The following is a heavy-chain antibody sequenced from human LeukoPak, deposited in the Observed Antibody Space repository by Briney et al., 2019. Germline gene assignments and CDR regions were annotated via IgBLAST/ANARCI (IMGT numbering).Heavy chain of an antibody. V-gene: IGHV1-2*06. CDR1: GYTFTGYY. D-gene: IGHD2-15*01. Sequence: ASVKVSCKASGYTFTGYYMHWVRQAPGQGLEWMGRINPNIGGTNYAQKFQGRVTMTRDTSISTAYMELSRLRSDDTAVYYCARYPRAYCSGGSCYRFDYWGQGTLVTVSS. CDR2: INPNIGGT. J-gene: IGHJ4*02. CDR3: ARYPRAYCSGGSCYRFDY.